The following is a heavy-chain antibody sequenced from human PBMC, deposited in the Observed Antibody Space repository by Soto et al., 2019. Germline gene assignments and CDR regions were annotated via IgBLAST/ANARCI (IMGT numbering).Heavy chain of an antibody. D-gene: IGHD6-13*01. CDR2: VSHDGRNT. CDR1: GFTFSDYA. Sequence: VQLVESGGGVVQPGRSLRLSCAASGFTFSDYAMHRVRQAPGKGLEWVAVVSHDGRNTHYADSVKGRFTISRDSSKNTVSLEMTSLRAEDTAVSYCAKGRRHSLVTSDFNYWCQGALVTVSS. J-gene: IGHJ4*02. V-gene: IGHV3-30*18. CDR3: AKGRRHSLVTSDFNY.